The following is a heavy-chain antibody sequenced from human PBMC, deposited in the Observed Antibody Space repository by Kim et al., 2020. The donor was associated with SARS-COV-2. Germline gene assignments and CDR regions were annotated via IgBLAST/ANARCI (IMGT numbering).Heavy chain of an antibody. V-gene: IGHV4-31*03. D-gene: IGHD5-18*01. Sequence: SETLSLTCTVSGGSISSGGYYWSWIRQHPGKGLEWIGYIYYSGSTYYNPSLKSRVTISVDTSKNQFSLKLSSVTAADTAVYYCARSGYSYFFRYWGQGTLVTVSS. J-gene: IGHJ4*02. CDR3: ARSGYSYFFRY. CDR2: IYYSGST. CDR1: GGSISSGGYY.